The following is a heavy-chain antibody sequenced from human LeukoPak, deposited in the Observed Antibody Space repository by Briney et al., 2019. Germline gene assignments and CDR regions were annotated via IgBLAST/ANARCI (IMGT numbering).Heavy chain of an antibody. J-gene: IGHJ4*02. V-gene: IGHV1-18*01. CDR2: ISGYNGNT. CDR3: ARGSIAVAGTVIDY. Sequence: ASVKVSCKASGYTFISYGISWVRQAPGQGLEWMGWISGYNGNTNYAQNLQGRVTMTKDTSTTTAYMELRSLRSDDTAVYYCARGSIAVAGTVIDYWGQGTLVTVSS. CDR1: GYTFISYG. D-gene: IGHD6-19*01.